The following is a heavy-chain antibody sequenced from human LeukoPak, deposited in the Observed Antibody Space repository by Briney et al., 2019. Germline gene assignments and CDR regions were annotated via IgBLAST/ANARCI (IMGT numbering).Heavy chain of an antibody. J-gene: IGHJ4*02. CDR1: GDSISSSRYF. D-gene: IGHD3-10*01. Sequence: SETLSLTCTVSGDSISSSRYFWAWIRQPPGKGLEWIGEIDHTGSINYNPSLRSRVTISVDTFKNQFSLKLRSVTAADRAIYYCARGGYGPGSHYRYWGQGTLVTVSS. V-gene: IGHV4-39*07. CDR3: ARGGYGPGSHYRY. CDR2: IDHTGSI.